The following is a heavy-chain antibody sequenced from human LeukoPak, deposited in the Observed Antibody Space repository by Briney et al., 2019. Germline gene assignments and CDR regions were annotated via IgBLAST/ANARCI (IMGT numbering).Heavy chain of an antibody. CDR3: ARDLVRGGTVTIDY. CDR1: GFTFSSYG. V-gene: IGHV3-33*01. D-gene: IGHD4-17*01. J-gene: IGHJ4*02. CDR2: IWYDGSNK. Sequence: GGSLRLSCAASGFTFSSYGMHWVRQAPGKGLEWVAVIWYDGSNKYYADSVKGRFTISRDNSKNTLYLQMNSLRAEDTAVYYCARDLVRGGTVTIDYWGQGTLVTVSS.